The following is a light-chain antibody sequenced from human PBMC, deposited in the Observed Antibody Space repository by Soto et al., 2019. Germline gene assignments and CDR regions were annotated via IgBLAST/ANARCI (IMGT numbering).Light chain of an antibody. CDR1: SSDVGGNKY. Sequence: QSALTQPASVSGSPGQSITISCTGTSSDVGGNKYVSWYQQYPGKVPKLLINKVSNRPSGVSNRFSGSKSGNTASLTISGLLSEYEADYFCTSSTSDSLYVFGTGTKLTVL. J-gene: IGLJ1*01. CDR2: KVS. V-gene: IGLV2-14*01. CDR3: TSSTSDSLYV.